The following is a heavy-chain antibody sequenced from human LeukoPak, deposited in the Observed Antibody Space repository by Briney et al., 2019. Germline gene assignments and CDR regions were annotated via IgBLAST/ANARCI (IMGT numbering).Heavy chain of an antibody. D-gene: IGHD2-15*01. Sequence: SETLSLTCTVSGGSISSGDYYWSWIRQPSGKGLEWIGYIYYSGSTYYNPSLKSRVTISVDTSKNQFSLKLSSVTAADTAVYYCATYVDIVATTTGGCSGGSCYSGDAFDIWGQGTMVTVSS. CDR2: IYYSGST. CDR3: ATYVDIVATTTGGCSGGSCYSGDAFDI. V-gene: IGHV4-30-4*01. CDR1: GGSISSGDYY. J-gene: IGHJ3*02.